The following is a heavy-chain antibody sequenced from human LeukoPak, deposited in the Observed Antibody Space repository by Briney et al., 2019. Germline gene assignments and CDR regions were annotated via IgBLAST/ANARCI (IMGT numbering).Heavy chain of an antibody. CDR3: ARDRKGCSKGSCYSASDY. D-gene: IGHD2-15*01. J-gene: IGHJ4*02. CDR1: GGTFSNYG. V-gene: IGHV1-69*04. CDR2: IIPMPDIA. Sequence: GSSVKVSCKASGGTFSNYGINWVRQAPGQGLEWMGRIIPMPDIANYAQKFQGRVTITADKSTSTAYMELSSLTSEDTAVYFCARDRKGCSKGSCYSASDYWGQGTLVTVSS.